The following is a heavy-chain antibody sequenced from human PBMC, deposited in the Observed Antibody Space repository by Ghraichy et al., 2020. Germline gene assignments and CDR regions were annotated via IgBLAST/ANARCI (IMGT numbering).Heavy chain of an antibody. D-gene: IGHD3-9*01. CDR2: ISGSGGST. CDR1: GFTFSSYA. V-gene: IGHV3-23*01. CDR3: AKTRCVLRYFDWLPAYFDY. J-gene: IGHJ4*02. Sequence: GGSLRRSCAASGFTFSSYAMSWVRQAPGKGLEWVSAISGSGGSTYYADSVKGRFTISRDNSKNTLYLQMNSLRAEDTAVYYCAKTRCVLRYFDWLPAYFDYWGQGTLVTVSS.